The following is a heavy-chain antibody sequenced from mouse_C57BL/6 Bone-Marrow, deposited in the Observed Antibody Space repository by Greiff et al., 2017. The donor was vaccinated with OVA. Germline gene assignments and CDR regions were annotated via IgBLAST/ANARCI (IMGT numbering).Heavy chain of an antibody. V-gene: IGHV1-5*01. CDR1: GYTFTSYW. D-gene: IGHD3-2*02. J-gene: IGHJ4*01. CDR3: TRSRQLRLYAMDY. Sequence: EVKLVESGTVLARPGASVKMSCKTSGYTFTSYWMHWVKQRPGQGLEWIGAIYPGNSDTSYNQKFKGKAKLTAVTSASTAYMELSSLTNEDSAVYYCTRSRQLRLYAMDYWGQGTSVTVSS. CDR2: IYPGNSDT.